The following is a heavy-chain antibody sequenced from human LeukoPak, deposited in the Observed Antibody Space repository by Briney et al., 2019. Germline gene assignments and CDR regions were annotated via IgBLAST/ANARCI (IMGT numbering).Heavy chain of an antibody. Sequence: SETLTLTCTVSGGSISGYYWSWIRQPPGKGLEWIGYIFYSGSTNYNPSLKSRVTISVDTSKNQFSLKLSSVTAADTAVYYCARWEWDLLFDYCGQGTLVTVSS. CDR1: GGSISGYY. CDR3: ARWEWDLLFDY. CDR2: IFYSGST. D-gene: IGHD1-26*01. V-gene: IGHV4-59*01. J-gene: IGHJ4*02.